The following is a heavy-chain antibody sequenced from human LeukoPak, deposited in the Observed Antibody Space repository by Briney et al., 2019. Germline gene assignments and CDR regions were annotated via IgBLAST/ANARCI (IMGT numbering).Heavy chain of an antibody. Sequence: ASVKVSCKASGFTFTSSAMQWVRQARGQRLEWIGWIVVGSGNTNYAQKFQERVTITRDMSTSTAYMELSSLRSEDTAVYYCAAGSGGSYDGPHDAFDIWGQGTMVTVSS. D-gene: IGHD1-26*01. CDR2: IVVGSGNT. CDR3: AAGSGGSYDGPHDAFDI. CDR1: GFTFTSSA. J-gene: IGHJ3*02. V-gene: IGHV1-58*02.